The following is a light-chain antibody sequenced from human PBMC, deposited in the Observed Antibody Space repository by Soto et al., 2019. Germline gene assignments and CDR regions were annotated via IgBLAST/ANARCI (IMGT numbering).Light chain of an antibody. CDR2: GNS. Sequence: QSVLTQPPSVSGAPGRRVTISCTGSSSNIGAGYDVHWYQQLPGTAPKLLIYGNSNRHSGVPDRFSGSKSGTSASLAITGLQAEDEADYYCQSYDSSLSGFVFGTGTKVTVL. CDR1: SSNIGAGYD. J-gene: IGLJ1*01. CDR3: QSYDSSLSGFV. V-gene: IGLV1-40*01.